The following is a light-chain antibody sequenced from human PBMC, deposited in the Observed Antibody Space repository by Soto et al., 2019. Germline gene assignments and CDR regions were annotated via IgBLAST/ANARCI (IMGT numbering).Light chain of an antibody. Sequence: QSALTQPPSASGSPGQSVTISCTGTSSDIGGYNYVSWYQQHPGKAPKLIIYEDSKRPSGVTDRFSGSKSGNTATLTVAGRQSAEEADYYCPPYGGSNILVFGGGTKLTVL. CDR3: PPYGGSNILV. CDR1: SSDIGGYNY. J-gene: IGLJ3*02. CDR2: EDS. V-gene: IGLV2-8*01.